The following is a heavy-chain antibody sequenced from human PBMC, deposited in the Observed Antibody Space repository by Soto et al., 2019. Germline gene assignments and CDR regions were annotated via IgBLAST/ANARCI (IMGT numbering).Heavy chain of an antibody. J-gene: IGHJ3*02. CDR1: GFTFSSYS. D-gene: IGHD2-15*01. CDR3: ARDYLYRYCSGGSCLEAFDI. Sequence: GGSLRLSCAASGFTFSSYSMNWVRQDPGKGLEWVSSISSSSSYIYYADSVKGRFTISRDNAKNSLYLQMNSLRAEDTAVYYCARDYLYRYCSGGSCLEAFDIWGQGTMVTVSS. CDR2: ISSSSSYI. V-gene: IGHV3-21*01.